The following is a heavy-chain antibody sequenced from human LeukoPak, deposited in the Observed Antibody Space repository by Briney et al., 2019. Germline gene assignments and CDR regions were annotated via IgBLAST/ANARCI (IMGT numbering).Heavy chain of an antibody. CDR2: ISSSGGTI. CDR1: GFTFSSYE. CDR3: ARVSSIAAAGIPDY. D-gene: IGHD6-13*01. V-gene: IGHV3-48*03. Sequence: PGGSLRLSCAASGFTFSSYEMNWVRLAPGKGLEWVSYISSSGGTIYYADSVKGRFTISRDNAKNSLYLQMNSLRAEDTAVYYCARVSSIAAAGIPDYWGQGTLVTVSS. J-gene: IGHJ4*02.